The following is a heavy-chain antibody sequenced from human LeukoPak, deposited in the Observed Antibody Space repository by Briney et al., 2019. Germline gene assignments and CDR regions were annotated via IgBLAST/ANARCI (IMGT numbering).Heavy chain of an antibody. Sequence: SETLSLTCTVSGGSVSSGSYYWSWLRQPPGKGLEWIGYIYYSGSTNYNPSLKSRVTISVDTSKNQFSLKLSSVTAADTAVYYCARSHTASDYWGQATLVTVSS. J-gene: IGHJ4*02. CDR1: GGSVSSGSYY. D-gene: IGHD5-18*01. CDR2: IYYSGST. CDR3: ARSHTASDY. V-gene: IGHV4-61*01.